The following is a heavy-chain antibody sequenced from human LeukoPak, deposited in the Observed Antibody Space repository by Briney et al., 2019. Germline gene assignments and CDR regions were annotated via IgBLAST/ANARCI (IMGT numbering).Heavy chain of an antibody. D-gene: IGHD2-8*02. CDR1: GFTFSNYN. V-gene: IGHV3-21*01. J-gene: IGHJ4*02. CDR3: ARDSPYRTAGY. Sequence: GGSLSLSCAASGFTFSNYNMNWVRQAPGKGLECVSSISSSSSYIYYADSVMGRFTISRDNTKNSLYLQMNSLRAEDTAVYCCARDSPYRTAGYWGQGTLVTVSS. CDR2: ISSSSSYI.